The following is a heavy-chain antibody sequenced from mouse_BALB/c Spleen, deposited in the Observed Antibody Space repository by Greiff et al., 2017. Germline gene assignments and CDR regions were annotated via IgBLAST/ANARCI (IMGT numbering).Heavy chain of an antibody. Sequence: VQLQQSGAELVKPGASVKLSCTASGFNIKDTYMHWVKQRPEQGLEWIGRIDPANGNTKYDPKFQGKATITADTSSNTAYLQLSSLTSEDTAVYYCARGITTPSWFAYWGQGTLVTVSA. D-gene: IGHD1-1*01. CDR3: ARGITTPSWFAY. J-gene: IGHJ3*01. CDR1: GFNIKDTY. V-gene: IGHV14-3*02. CDR2: IDPANGNT.